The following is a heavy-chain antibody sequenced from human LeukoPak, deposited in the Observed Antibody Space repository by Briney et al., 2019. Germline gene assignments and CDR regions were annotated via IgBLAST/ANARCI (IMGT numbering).Heavy chain of an antibody. CDR2: INHSGST. V-gene: IGHV4-34*01. CDR1: GGSFSGYY. J-gene: IGHJ5*02. D-gene: IGHD2-2*01. Sequence: SETLSLTCAVYGGSFSGYYWSWIRQPPGKGLEWIGEINHSGSTNYNPSLKSRVTISVDTSKNQFSLKLSSVTAAHTAVYYCARRMRYCSSTSCYGRFDPWGQGTLVTVSS. CDR3: ARRMRYCSSTSCYGRFDP.